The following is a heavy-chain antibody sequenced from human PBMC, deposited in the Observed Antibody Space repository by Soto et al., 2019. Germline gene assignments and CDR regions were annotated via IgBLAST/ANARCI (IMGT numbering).Heavy chain of an antibody. J-gene: IGHJ6*02. V-gene: IGHV1-69*01. CDR3: AREREDCSSTSCYGYYGMDV. Sequence: QVQLVQSGAEVKKPGSSVKVSCKASGGTFSSYAISWVRQAPGQGLEWMGGIIPIFGTANYAQKFQGRVTFTADESTSTAYMELSSLRSEDTAVYYCAREREDCSSTSCYGYYGMDVWGQGTTVTVSS. CDR1: GGTFSSYA. D-gene: IGHD2-2*01. CDR2: IIPIFGTA.